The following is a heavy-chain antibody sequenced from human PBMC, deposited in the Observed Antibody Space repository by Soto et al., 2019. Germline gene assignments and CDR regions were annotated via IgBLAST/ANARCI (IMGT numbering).Heavy chain of an antibody. V-gene: IGHV3-66*01. CDR2: IYSGGST. D-gene: IGHD6-19*01. CDR3: ASASRKAGTSVY. J-gene: IGHJ4*02. CDR1: GFTVSSNY. Sequence: GGSLRLSCAASGFTVSSNYMSWVRQAPGKGLEWVSVIYSGGSTYYADSVKGRFTISRDNSKNTLYLQMNSLRAEDTAVYYCASASRKAGTSVYWGQGTLVTVSS.